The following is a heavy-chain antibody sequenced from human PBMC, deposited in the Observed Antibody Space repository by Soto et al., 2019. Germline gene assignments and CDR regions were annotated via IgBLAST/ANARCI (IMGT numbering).Heavy chain of an antibody. D-gene: IGHD6-13*01. CDR3: ARGYRQSGYSSSWVFDY. V-gene: IGHV4-31*03. J-gene: IGHJ4*02. Sequence: QVQLRESGPGLVKPSQTLSLTCTVSGGSITSGGYYWNWIRQHPGKGLEWIGYMYYSGSTYYNPFRRSRVIITADTSEKHFSLKLSFVTAADTAVYFCARGYRQSGYSSSWVFDYWGQGTLVNVSS. CDR1: GGSITSGGYY. CDR2: MYYSGST.